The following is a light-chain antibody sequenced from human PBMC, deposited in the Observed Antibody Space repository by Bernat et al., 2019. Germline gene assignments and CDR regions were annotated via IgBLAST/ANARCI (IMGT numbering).Light chain of an antibody. CDR1: SGNIGSYY. V-gene: IGLV6-57*01. CDR3: QSYDERHNVV. Sequence: NLMLTQPQSLSDSPGMTVNISCTRDSGNIGSYYVQWYQQRPGSSPNIVIYEDKLRPSGVPDRFSGSIDSSSNSASLTISGLKTEDEADYYCQSYDERHNVVFGGGTKLTVL. J-gene: IGLJ2*01. CDR2: EDK.